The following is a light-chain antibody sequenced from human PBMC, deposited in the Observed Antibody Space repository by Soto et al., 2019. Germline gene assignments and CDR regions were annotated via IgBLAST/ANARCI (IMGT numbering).Light chain of an antibody. J-gene: IGLJ1*01. CDR3: SSYAGSNTYV. CDR2: EVS. CDR1: SSDVGGYNY. Sequence: QSGFAPPTSASGSAGQSVTISCTGTSSDVGGYNYVSWYQQHPGKAPRLMIYEVSKRPSGVPDRFSGSKSGSTASLTVSGLQAEDEADYYCSSYAGSNTYVFGTGTKVTAL. V-gene: IGLV2-8*01.